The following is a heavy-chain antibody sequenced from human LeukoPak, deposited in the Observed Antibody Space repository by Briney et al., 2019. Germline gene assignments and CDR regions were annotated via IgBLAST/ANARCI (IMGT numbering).Heavy chain of an antibody. CDR3: ARDPLAYCSGGSCNWFDP. CDR1: GFTFGSYS. Sequence: GGSLRLSCAASGFTFGSYSMNWVRQAPGKGLEWVSSISSSSSYIYYADSVKGRFTISRDNAKNSLYLQMNSLRAEDTAVYYCARDPLAYCSGGSCNWFDPWGQGTLVTVSS. J-gene: IGHJ5*02. V-gene: IGHV3-21*01. CDR2: ISSSSSYI. D-gene: IGHD2-15*01.